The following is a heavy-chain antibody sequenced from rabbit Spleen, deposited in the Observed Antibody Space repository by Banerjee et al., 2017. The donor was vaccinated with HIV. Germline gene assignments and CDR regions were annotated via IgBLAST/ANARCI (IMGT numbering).Heavy chain of an antibody. Sequence: QEQLVESGGGLVQPEGSLTLTCTASGFDFSRSYIMCWVRQAPGKGLEWIGCVSTGAGLTWYASWVNGRVTISKTSSTTVTLQMTSLTAADTATYFCARDSSGDLRGYINVWGPGTLVTVS. D-gene: IGHD1-1*01. CDR1: GFDFSRSYI. CDR2: VSTGAGLT. CDR3: ARDSSGDLRGYINV. J-gene: IGHJ4*01. V-gene: IGHV1S45*01.